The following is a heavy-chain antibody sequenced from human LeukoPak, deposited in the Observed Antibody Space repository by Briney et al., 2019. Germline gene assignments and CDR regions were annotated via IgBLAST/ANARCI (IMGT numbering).Heavy chain of an antibody. CDR1: GYTFTSYY. D-gene: IGHD6-19*01. CDR3: ARSFSAVAGTLDY. Sequence: ASVKVSCKASGYTFTSYYMHWVRQAPGQGLEWLGIINPSAGSRRYAQQFEGRVTMTRDTSTSTVYMELSSLRSEDTAVYYCARSFSAVAGTLDYWGQGTLVTVSS. CDR2: INPSAGSR. V-gene: IGHV1-46*01. J-gene: IGHJ4*02.